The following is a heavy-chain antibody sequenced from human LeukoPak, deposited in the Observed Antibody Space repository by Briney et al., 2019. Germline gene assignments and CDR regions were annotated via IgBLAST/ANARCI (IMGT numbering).Heavy chain of an antibody. V-gene: IGHV3-9*01. CDR2: ISWNSGSI. J-gene: IGHJ4*02. Sequence: GGSLGLSCAASGFTFDDYAMHWVRQAPGKGLEWVSGISWNSGSIGYADSVKGRFTISRDNAKNSLYLQMNSLRAEDTALYYCAKAMAVARSFDYWGQGTLVTVSS. D-gene: IGHD6-19*01. CDR3: AKAMAVARSFDY. CDR1: GFTFDDYA.